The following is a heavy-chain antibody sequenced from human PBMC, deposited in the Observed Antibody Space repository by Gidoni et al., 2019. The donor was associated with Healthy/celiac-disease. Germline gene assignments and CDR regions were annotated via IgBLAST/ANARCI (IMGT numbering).Heavy chain of an antibody. CDR2: IRGSGGST. J-gene: IGHJ6*02. CDR1: GFTFSISA. Sequence: EVQLLESGGGLVQPGGSLRPSCAASGFTFSISAMSWVRQAPGKGLEWVSAIRGSGGSTYYADSVKGRFTISRDNSKNTLYLQMNSLRAEDTAVYYCAAHCSSTSCSTALYYYYGMDVWGQGTTVTVSS. V-gene: IGHV3-23*01. CDR3: AAHCSSTSCSTALYYYYGMDV. D-gene: IGHD2-2*01.